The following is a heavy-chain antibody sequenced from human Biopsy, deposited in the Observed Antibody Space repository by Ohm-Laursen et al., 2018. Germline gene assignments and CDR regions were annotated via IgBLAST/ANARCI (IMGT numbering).Heavy chain of an antibody. V-gene: IGHV1-69*04. CDR3: ARTLVDCTSGTCYDVGDGMDV. CDR2: IISVHDIA. D-gene: IGHD2-15*01. CDR1: GGTFTRYA. J-gene: IGHJ6*02. Sequence: SVNVSCKASGGTFTRYAMHWVRQAPGQGLEWMGRIISVHDIANYAQKFQGRVTITADKSTSTAYMELRNLRSEDTAVYYCARTLVDCTSGTCYDVGDGMDVWGQGTTVIVSS.